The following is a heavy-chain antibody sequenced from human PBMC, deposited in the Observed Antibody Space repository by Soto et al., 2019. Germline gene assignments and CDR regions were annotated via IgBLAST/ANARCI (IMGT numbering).Heavy chain of an antibody. CDR1: GFTFNSYA. Sequence: VGSLRLSCSVSGFTFNSYAMHWVRQAPGKGLQYVSSISSNGGSTYYADSVKGRFIISRDNSKNTLYLQMSGLRGEDTAVYYCVKDRYVDYWGQGTLVTVSS. J-gene: IGHJ4*02. CDR2: ISSNGGST. CDR3: VKDRYVDY. V-gene: IGHV3-64D*06.